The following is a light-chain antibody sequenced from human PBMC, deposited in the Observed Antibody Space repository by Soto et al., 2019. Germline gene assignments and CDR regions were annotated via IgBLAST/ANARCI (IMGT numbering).Light chain of an antibody. V-gene: IGKV3-20*01. CDR1: QSVSSSY. CDR2: GAS. CDR3: QHYVNSLFT. J-gene: IGKJ5*01. Sequence: EIVLTQSPGTLSLSPGERAIVSCRASQSVSSSYLAWYQQKPGRAPRLLIYGASSRATGIPDRFSGSGSGTDFTLTISRLEPEDFAVYYCQHYVNSLFTFGQGTRLEIK.